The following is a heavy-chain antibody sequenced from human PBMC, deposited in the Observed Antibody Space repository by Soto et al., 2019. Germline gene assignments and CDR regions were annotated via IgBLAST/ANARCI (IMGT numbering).Heavy chain of an antibody. Sequence: GASVKVACKASGGTLSRYAISWVRQAPGQGLEWMGGIIPIFGTANYAQKFQGRVTITADESTSTAYMELSSMRSEDTAVYYCARDMGYYDSRGYYACGQGTLVTV. CDR1: GGTLSRYA. J-gene: IGHJ5*02. CDR2: IIPIFGTA. D-gene: IGHD3-22*01. V-gene: IGHV1-69*13. CDR3: ARDMGYYDSRGYYA.